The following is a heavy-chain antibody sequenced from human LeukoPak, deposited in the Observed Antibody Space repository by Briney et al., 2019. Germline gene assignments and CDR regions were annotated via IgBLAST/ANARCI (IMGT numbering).Heavy chain of an antibody. D-gene: IGHD1-26*01. Sequence: GGSLRLSCAAPGFTFSNYAMTWVRQAPGQGLEWVSAISGSGGSTYYPDSVKGRFTIPRDNSKNTVYVLMKSLRAEDTATYYCASTLVGATSGPDYYLVYWGQGALVTVSS. J-gene: IGHJ4*02. CDR2: ISGSGGST. CDR1: GFTFSNYA. CDR3: ASTLVGATSGPDYYLVY. V-gene: IGHV3-23*01.